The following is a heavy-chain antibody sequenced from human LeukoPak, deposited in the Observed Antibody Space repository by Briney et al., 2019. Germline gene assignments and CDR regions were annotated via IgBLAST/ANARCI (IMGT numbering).Heavy chain of an antibody. CDR3: ATRIRSYYDILTGYYQGIDY. CDR1: GGSISSSSYY. D-gene: IGHD3-9*01. J-gene: IGHJ4*02. CDR2: IYYSGST. Sequence: SETLSLTCTVSGGSISSSSYYWGWIRQPPGKGLEWIGSIYYSGSTYYNPSLKSRVTISVDTSKNQFSLKLSSVTAADTAVYYCATRIRSYYDILTGYYQGIDYWGQGTLVTVSS. V-gene: IGHV4-39*01.